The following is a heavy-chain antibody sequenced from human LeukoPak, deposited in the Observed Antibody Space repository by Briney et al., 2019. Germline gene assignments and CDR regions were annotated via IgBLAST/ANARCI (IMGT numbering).Heavy chain of an antibody. Sequence: GGSLRLSCAASGFTFSSYSMNWVRQAPGKGLEWVSSISSSRSYIYYADSVKGRFTISRDNAKNSLYLQMNSLRAEDTAVYYCARDPLRYCSSTSCYGRDAFDIWGQGTMVTVSS. CDR3: ARDPLRYCSSTSCYGRDAFDI. CDR1: GFTFSSYS. V-gene: IGHV3-21*01. J-gene: IGHJ3*02. D-gene: IGHD2-2*01. CDR2: ISSSRSYI.